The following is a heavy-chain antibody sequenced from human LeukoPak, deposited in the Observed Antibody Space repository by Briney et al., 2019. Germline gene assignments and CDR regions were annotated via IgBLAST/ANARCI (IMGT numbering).Heavy chain of an antibody. D-gene: IGHD3-22*01. Sequence: PGESLRLSCAASGFTFNNYAMKWVRQAPGKGLEWVSGISANGATAYYADSVKGRFTISRDNSKNTLYLQMNSLRAEDTAVYYCAKVSSPYHYDSGGRNYYFDYWGQGTLVTVSS. CDR2: ISANGATA. J-gene: IGHJ4*02. CDR1: GFTFNNYA. CDR3: AKVSSPYHYDSGGRNYYFDY. V-gene: IGHV3-23*01.